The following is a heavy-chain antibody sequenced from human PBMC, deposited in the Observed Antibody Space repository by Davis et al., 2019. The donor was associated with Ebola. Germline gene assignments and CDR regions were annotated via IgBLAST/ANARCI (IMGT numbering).Heavy chain of an antibody. CDR1: SYTFTSYG. CDR2: ISAYNGNT. CDR3: AREAGATTRIYDS. J-gene: IGHJ5*01. D-gene: IGHD1-26*01. Sequence: ASVKVSCKASSYTFTSYGISWVRQAPGQGLEWMGWISAYNGNTNYAQKLQGRVTITTDTSRSTAYMELRSLRSDDTALYYCAREAGATTRIYDSLGQGTLVTVSS. V-gene: IGHV1-18*01.